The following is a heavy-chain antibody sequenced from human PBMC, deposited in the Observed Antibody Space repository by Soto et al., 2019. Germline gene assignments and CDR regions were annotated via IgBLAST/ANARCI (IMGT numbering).Heavy chain of an antibody. CDR2: IIPFFHAA. Sequence: QVQLVQSGAEVKKPGSSVKVSCKASADTSSSSAFSWVRQAPGQGLEWMGGIIPFFHAANYAQRFQGRVTITADESTSTVYMELSSLRSEDTALYYCARDLISNYHYYGMDVWGQGTTVTVSS. J-gene: IGHJ6*02. CDR1: ADTSSSSA. V-gene: IGHV1-69*01. CDR3: ARDLISNYHYYGMDV.